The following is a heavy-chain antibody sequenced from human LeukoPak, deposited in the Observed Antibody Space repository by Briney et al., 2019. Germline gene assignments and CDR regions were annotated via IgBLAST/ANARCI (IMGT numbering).Heavy chain of an antibody. V-gene: IGHV3-74*01. D-gene: IGHD2-2*01. CDR2: IDGGASST. Sequence: DPGGSLRLSCAASGFTFSNHWMHWVRQVPGKGPVWVSRIDGGASSTSYADSVKGRFTISRDNSKNTLYLQMNSLRAEDTAVYYCANAVGSLGYCSSTSCSSSNPDYWGQGTLVTVSS. J-gene: IGHJ4*02. CDR1: GFTFSNHW. CDR3: ANAVGSLGYCSSTSCSSSNPDY.